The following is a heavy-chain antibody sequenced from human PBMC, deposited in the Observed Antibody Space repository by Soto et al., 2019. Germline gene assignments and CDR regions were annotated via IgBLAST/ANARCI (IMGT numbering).Heavy chain of an antibody. V-gene: IGHV3-66*04. J-gene: IGHJ4*02. CDR1: GLPVRGNK. Sequence: EVQLVESGGGLVQPGGPRGFSCPASGLPVRGNKLGWVAQAPGKGRGGVSVFYSGGSAYNADSVKGGFTIPRDNSKNTLYLQMNSLRAEDTAVYYCSRHGYSYGGGYFDYWGQGTLVTVSS. CDR3: SRHGYSYGGGYFDY. CDR2: FYSGGSA. D-gene: IGHD5-18*01.